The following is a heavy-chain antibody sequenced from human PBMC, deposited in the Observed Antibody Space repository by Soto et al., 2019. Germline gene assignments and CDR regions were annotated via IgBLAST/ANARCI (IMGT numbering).Heavy chain of an antibody. D-gene: IGHD1-26*01. Sequence: GGSLRLSCAASGFTVSSNYMSWVRQAPGKGLEWVSVIYSGGSTYYADSVKGRFTISRDNSKNTLYLQMNSLRAEDTAVYYCARDRWEQLKAFDIWGQGTMVTVSS. J-gene: IGHJ3*02. CDR3: ARDRWEQLKAFDI. V-gene: IGHV3-66*02. CDR2: IYSGGST. CDR1: GFTVSSNY.